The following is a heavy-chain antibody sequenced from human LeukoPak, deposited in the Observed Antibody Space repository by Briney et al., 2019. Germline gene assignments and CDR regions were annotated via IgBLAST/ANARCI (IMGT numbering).Heavy chain of an antibody. D-gene: IGHD3-16*01. CDR1: GFTFSNAW. J-gene: IGHJ4*02. V-gene: IGHV3-15*01. Sequence: PGGSLRLSCAASGFTFSNAWMSWVRQAPGKGLEWVGRIKSKTDGGTTDYAAPVKGRFTISRDDSKNTLYLQVNSLKTEDTAVYYCTTAFGDYDAYYFDYWGQGTLVTVSS. CDR2: IKSKTDGGTT. CDR3: TTAFGDYDAYYFDY.